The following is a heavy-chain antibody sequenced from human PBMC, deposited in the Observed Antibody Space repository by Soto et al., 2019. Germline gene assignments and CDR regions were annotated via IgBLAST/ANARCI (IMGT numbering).Heavy chain of an antibody. CDR3: ARGFIEGGYYYYGMDV. V-gene: IGHV3-21*01. CDR2: ISSSSSYI. Sequence: KPGGSLRLSCAASGFTFSSYSMNWVRQAPGKGLEWVSSISSSSSYIYYADSVKGRFTISRDNAKNSLYLQMNSLRAEDTAVYYCARGFIEGGYYYYGMDVWGQGTTVTVSS. J-gene: IGHJ6*02. D-gene: IGHD3-16*02. CDR1: GFTFSSYS.